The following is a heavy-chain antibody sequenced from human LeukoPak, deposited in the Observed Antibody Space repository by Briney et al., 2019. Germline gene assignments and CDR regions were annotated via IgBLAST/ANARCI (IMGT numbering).Heavy chain of an antibody. CDR1: GFTFSSYA. CDR2: ISYDGSNK. V-gene: IGHV3-30*04. D-gene: IGHD2-2*02. CDR3: ARGLYPYYYYMDV. Sequence: QPGGSLRLSCAASGFTFSSYAMQWVRQPPGKGLEWVAVISYDGSNKYYADSVKGRFTISRDNSKNTLYLQMNSLRAEDTAVYYCARGLYPYYYYMDVWGKGTTVTVSS. J-gene: IGHJ6*03.